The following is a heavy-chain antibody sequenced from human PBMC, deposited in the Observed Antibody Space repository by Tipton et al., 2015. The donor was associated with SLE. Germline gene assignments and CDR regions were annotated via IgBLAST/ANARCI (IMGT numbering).Heavy chain of an antibody. V-gene: IGHV4-34*01. Sequence: TLSLTCTVYTGSFSGYYWSWIRQPPGKGLEWIGEINHRGSTNYNPSLKSRVTISIDTSKNQFSLKLRSVTAADTAVYYCARVPLIHFYCMAVGGRGTAVTVPS. CDR2: INHRGST. D-gene: IGHD2-8*01. CDR3: ARVPLIHFYCMAV. CDR1: TGSFSGYY. J-gene: IGHJ6*03.